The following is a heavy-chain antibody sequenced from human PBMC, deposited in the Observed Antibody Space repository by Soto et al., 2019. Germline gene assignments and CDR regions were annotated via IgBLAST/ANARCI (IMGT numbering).Heavy chain of an antibody. CDR1: GFTFSLCA. V-gene: IGHV3-23*01. J-gene: IGHJ4*02. Sequence: EVQVLESGGGLVQPGGSLRLSCAASGFTFSLCAMSWVRQAPGKGLEWVSSMRSSGGDTYYADSMRGGFTISRDHSKNTLYLQMNSLRVEHTALYYCAKPHSNSYYYFHFWRQGTLVTFSS. CDR3: AKPHSNSYYYFHF. CDR2: MRSSGGDT. D-gene: IGHD3-22*01.